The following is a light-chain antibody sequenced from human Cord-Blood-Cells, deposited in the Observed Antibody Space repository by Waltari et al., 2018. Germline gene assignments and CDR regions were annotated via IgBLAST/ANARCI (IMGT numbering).Light chain of an antibody. J-gene: IGLJ3*02. Sequence: QSALTQPPSASGSPGQSVTISCTGTSSDVGGYHYVCWYQQHPGKAPKLMNEEVSKRPPGVPVRFSASKSGNTASLIVSGLQAEDVADYYCSSYAGSNNWVFGGGTKLSVL. CDR1: SSDVGGYHY. CDR3: SSYAGSNNWV. CDR2: EVS. V-gene: IGLV2-8*01.